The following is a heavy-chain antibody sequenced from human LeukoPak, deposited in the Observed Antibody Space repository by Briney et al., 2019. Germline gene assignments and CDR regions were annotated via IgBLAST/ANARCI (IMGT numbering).Heavy chain of an antibody. J-gene: IGHJ4*02. V-gene: IGHV3-23*01. Sequence: GGSLRLSCAASGFTFSTYGINWVRQAPGKGLERVSSIGGSGIRLYYADSVKGRFTISRDNSKNTVYLRLSSLTVEDTAEYYCARDSRWALFDSWGQGTLVTVSS. CDR2: IGGSGIRL. D-gene: IGHD5-24*01. CDR3: ARDSRWALFDS. CDR1: GFTFSTYG.